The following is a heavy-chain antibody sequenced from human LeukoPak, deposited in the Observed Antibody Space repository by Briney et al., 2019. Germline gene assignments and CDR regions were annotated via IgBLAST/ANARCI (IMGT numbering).Heavy chain of an antibody. Sequence: SETLSLTCAVSGYSISSGYYWGWIRQPPGKGLEWIGNIYHSGSTYYNPSLKSRGTISVDTSKNQFSLKLSSVTAADTAVYYCARHYSNYYYWGQGTLVTVSS. CDR2: IYHSGST. V-gene: IGHV4-38-2*01. CDR3: ARHYSNYYY. CDR1: GYSISSGYY. D-gene: IGHD4-11*01. J-gene: IGHJ4*02.